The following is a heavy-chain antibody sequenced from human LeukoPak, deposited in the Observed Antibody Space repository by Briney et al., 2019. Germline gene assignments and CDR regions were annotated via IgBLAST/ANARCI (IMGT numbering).Heavy chain of an antibody. CDR3: ARVEYSGYALDLGY. CDR1: GCTFTGYY. D-gene: IGHD5-12*01. Sequence: ASVKVSCKASGCTFTGYYMHWVRQAPGQGLEWMGWINPNSGGTNYAQKFQGRVTMTRDTSISTAYMELSRLRSDDTAVYYCARVEYSGYALDLGYWGQGTLVTVSS. V-gene: IGHV1-2*02. CDR2: INPNSGGT. J-gene: IGHJ4*02.